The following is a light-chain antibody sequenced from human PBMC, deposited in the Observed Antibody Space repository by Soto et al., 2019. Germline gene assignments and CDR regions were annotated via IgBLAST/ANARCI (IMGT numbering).Light chain of an antibody. Sequence: QSALTQPASVSGSPGQPITISCTGTSSDVGGYNYVSWYQHHPGKAPKVIIYEVSNRPSGVSSRFSGSKSGNTASLTISGLQAEDEADYFCSSYTSSSTLVFGGGTKLTVL. CDR3: SSYTSSSTLV. V-gene: IGLV2-14*01. CDR1: SSDVGGYNY. J-gene: IGLJ3*02. CDR2: EVS.